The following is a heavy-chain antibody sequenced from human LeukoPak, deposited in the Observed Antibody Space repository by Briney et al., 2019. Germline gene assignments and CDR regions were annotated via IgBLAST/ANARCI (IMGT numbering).Heavy chain of an antibody. CDR3: ASSQGSWPDYFDF. CDR2: ISTSGNSI. J-gene: IGHJ4*02. V-gene: IGHV3-48*03. Sequence: GGSLRLSCAASGFTFSSYEMNWVRQAPGEGLEWVSYISTSGNSIYYADSVKGRFTISRDNAKNSLFLQMNSLRAEDTAVYYCASSQGSWPDYFDFWGQGTLVTVSS. CDR1: GFTFSSYE. D-gene: IGHD6-13*01.